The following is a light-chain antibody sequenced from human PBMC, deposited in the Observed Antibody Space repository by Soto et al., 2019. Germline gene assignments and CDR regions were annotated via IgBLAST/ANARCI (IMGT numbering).Light chain of an antibody. CDR1: QSISSY. Sequence: DIQMTQSPSSLSASVGDRVTITCRASQSISSYLNWYQQKPGKAPKLLIYAASSLQSGVPSRFSGRGSGTDFTLTISSLQPEDFANYYCQQSYSTPWTFGQGTKVEIK. CDR3: QQSYSTPWT. J-gene: IGKJ1*01. CDR2: AAS. V-gene: IGKV1-39*01.